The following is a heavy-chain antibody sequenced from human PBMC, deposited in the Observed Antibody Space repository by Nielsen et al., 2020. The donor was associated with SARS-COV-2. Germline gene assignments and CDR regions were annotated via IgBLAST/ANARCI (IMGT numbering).Heavy chain of an antibody. CDR3: ATGNKIFDDAFDV. Sequence: SETLSLTCAVSGGSISSSNWWSWVRQPPGKGLEWIGYMYYSGSTYYNPSLESRVTISVDRSKSQFSLRLTSVTAADTAVYFCATGNKIFDDAFDVWGQGAVVTVSA. V-gene: IGHV4-4*02. CDR2: MYYSGST. CDR1: GGSISSSNW. J-gene: IGHJ3*01. D-gene: IGHD1/OR15-1a*01.